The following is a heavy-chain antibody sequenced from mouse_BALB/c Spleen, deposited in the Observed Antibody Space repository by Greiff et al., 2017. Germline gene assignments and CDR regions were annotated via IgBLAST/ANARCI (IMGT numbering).Heavy chain of an antibody. V-gene: IGHV1-63*02. CDR2: IYPGGGYT. J-gene: IGHJ4*01. Sequence: QVQLQQSGAELVRPGTSVKISCKASGYTFTNYWLGWVKQRPGHGLEWIGDIYPGGGYTNYNEKFKGKATLTADTSSSTAYMQLSSLTSEDSAVYFCARDYYGNYDAMDYWGQGTSVTVSS. CDR1: GYTFTNYW. D-gene: IGHD2-1*01. CDR3: ARDYYGNYDAMDY.